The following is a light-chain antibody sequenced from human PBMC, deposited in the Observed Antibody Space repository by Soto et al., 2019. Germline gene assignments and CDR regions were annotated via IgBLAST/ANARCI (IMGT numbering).Light chain of an antibody. CDR2: DAS. J-gene: IGKJ1*01. V-gene: IGKV1-5*01. CDR3: QQYGTSPPWT. Sequence: GDRVTITCRASQSIRSSLAWYQQHPGKAPKLLIFDASRLEVGVPSRFSASGSGTDFTLTISRLEPEDFAVYFCQQYGTSPPWTFGQGTKVVIK. CDR1: QSIRSS.